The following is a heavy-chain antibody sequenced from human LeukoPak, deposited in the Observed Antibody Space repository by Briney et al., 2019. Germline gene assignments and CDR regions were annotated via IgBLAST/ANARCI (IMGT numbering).Heavy chain of an antibody. CDR2: IRSTANGYTT. Sequence: GALKLSCAASGFTFSGSALHWVRQASGKGLEWVGRIRSTANGYTTAYAASVKVRFTISRDDSKNTAYLQMDSLKTEDTAVYYCTGNYYGSGSYADFDYWGQGTLVTVSS. V-gene: IGHV3-73*01. CDR1: GFTFSGSA. CDR3: TGNYYGSGSYADFDY. J-gene: IGHJ4*02. D-gene: IGHD3-10*01.